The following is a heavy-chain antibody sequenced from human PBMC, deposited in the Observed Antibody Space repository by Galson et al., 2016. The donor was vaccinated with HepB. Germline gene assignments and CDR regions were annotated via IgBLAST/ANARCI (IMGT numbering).Heavy chain of an antibody. D-gene: IGHD5-18*01. V-gene: IGHV4-59*11. CDR2: VHSSGSS. Sequence: EPLSLTCTVSGDSNKVHYRSWIRQPPGKGLEWIGYVHSSGSSLYNPSLRGRVTISVDTSKNHFSLKLDSVTAADTAVYYCARGTLSCTGNSCFYQYFDLWGRGILVSVSS. CDR1: GDSNKVHY. CDR3: ARGTLSCTGNSCFYQYFDL. J-gene: IGHJ2*01.